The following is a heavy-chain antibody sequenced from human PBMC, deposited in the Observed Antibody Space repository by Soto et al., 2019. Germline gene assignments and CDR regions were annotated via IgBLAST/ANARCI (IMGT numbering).Heavy chain of an antibody. V-gene: IGHV3-7*01. CDR2: INGDGSEE. D-gene: IGHD3-10*01. CDR3: AAGFPPDY. J-gene: IGHJ4*02. Sequence: EVQLVESGGVLAQPGGSLRVSCAASGFTFSTSWMNWVRQAPGKGLEWVANINGDGSEEYYVDSVRGRFTISRDNVKNSLFLQMNSLRAEDTAVYYCAAGFPPDYWGQGTLVTVSS. CDR1: GFTFSTSW.